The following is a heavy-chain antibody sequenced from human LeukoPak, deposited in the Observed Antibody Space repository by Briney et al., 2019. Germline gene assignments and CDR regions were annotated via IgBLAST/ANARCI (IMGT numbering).Heavy chain of an antibody. CDR2: IKEDGSGK. J-gene: IGHJ4*02. V-gene: IGHV3-7*01. CDR3: ARDRESNWYPFLAS. Sequence: PGGSLRLSCATSGFTFTNYLMSWVRQPPGKGLEWLANIKEDGSGKWYVASVRGRFTISRDNAKNSLYLQMNSLRAEDTAVYYCARDRESNWYPFLASWGQGTLVTVSS. CDR1: GFTFTNYL. D-gene: IGHD6-13*01.